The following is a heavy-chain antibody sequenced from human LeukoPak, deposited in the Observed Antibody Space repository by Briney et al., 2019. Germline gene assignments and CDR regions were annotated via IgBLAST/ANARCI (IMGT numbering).Heavy chain of an antibody. D-gene: IGHD3-22*01. J-gene: IGHJ4*02. V-gene: IGHV1-69*04. CDR2: IIPIFGIA. Sequence: ASVKVSCKASGGTFSSYAISWVRQASGQGLEWMGRIIPIFGIANYAQKFQGRVTITADKSTSTAYMELSSLRSEDTAVYYCARGYDSSGYYHSDFDYWGQGTLVTVSS. CDR1: GGTFSSYA. CDR3: ARGYDSSGYYHSDFDY.